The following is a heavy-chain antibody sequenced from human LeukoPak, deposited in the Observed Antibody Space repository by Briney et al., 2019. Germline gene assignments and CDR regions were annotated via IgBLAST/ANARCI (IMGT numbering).Heavy chain of an antibody. CDR2: ISSSSAYI. Sequence: GGSLRLSCAASGFTFSSYSMNWVRQAPGKGLEWVSSISSSSAYIYYADSMKGRFTISRDNAKNSLYLQMNSLRAEDTAVYFCARDLTQLALFDYWGQGTLVTVSS. CDR1: GFTFSSYS. J-gene: IGHJ4*02. CDR3: ARDLTQLALFDY. D-gene: IGHD6-13*01. V-gene: IGHV3-21*01.